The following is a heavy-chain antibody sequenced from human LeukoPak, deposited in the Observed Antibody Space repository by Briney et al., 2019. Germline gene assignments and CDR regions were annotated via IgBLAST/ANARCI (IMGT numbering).Heavy chain of an antibody. Sequence: PGGSLRLSWAAAGFTFSSYTINWGRQARGKGLEWVSYISISSSYIYYADSVKGRFTISRDNAENSLYLQMNSLRAEDRAVYYCARGSEGYCSGGGCYYSMDVWGQGTTVTVSS. D-gene: IGHD2-15*01. J-gene: IGHJ6*01. V-gene: IGHV3-21*01. CDR3: ARGSEGYCSGGGCYYSMDV. CDR1: GFTFSSYT. CDR2: ISISSSYI.